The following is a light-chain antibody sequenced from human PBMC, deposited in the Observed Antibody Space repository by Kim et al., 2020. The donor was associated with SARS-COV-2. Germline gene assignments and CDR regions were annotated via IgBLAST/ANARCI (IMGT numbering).Light chain of an antibody. CDR1: QSVSSNY. CDR2: GAS. J-gene: IGKJ4*01. CDR3: QQYGNSPLT. V-gene: IGKV3-20*01. Sequence: LSPGERATLSYRASQSVSSNYLAWYQQKPGQTPRLLIYGASSRATDIPDRFSGSGSGTDFTLTISRLEAEDFAVYYCQQYGNSPLTFGEGTKVEI.